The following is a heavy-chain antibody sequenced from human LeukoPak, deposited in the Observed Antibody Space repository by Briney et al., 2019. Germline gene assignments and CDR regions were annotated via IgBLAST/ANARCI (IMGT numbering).Heavy chain of an antibody. V-gene: IGHV3-74*01. CDR2: IATDGSST. D-gene: IGHD4-23*01. CDR3: ARGRPHGNDY. Sequence: GGSLRLSCAASGFTFSSYWMNWVRQAPGKGLVWVSRIATDGSSTTYADSVKGRFSISRDNAKNTLYLQMNSLRVEDTAVYYCARGRPHGNDYWGQGTLVTVSS. J-gene: IGHJ4*02. CDR1: GFTFSSYW.